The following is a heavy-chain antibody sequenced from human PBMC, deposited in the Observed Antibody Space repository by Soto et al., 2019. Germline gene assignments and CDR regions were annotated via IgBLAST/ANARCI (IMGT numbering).Heavy chain of an antibody. J-gene: IGHJ5*02. CDR3: ATRITVFGLLIPPFDP. CDR1: GVSVNGYY. CDR2: INHTGVT. V-gene: IGHV4-34*01. D-gene: IGHD3-3*01. Sequence: SETLSLTCAGYGVSVNGYYWNRTRQPPGKGLEWIGEINHTGVTHYNPSLKSRVTMSEDTSKNQFSLRCSVTAADTAIYYCATRITVFGLLIPPFDPWGQGTQVTVSS.